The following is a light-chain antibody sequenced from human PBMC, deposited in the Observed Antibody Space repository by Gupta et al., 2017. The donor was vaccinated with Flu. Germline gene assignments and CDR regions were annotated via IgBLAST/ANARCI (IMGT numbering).Light chain of an antibody. CDR1: ESNRIY. V-gene: IGKV3-11*01. CDR2: DAS. J-gene: IGKJ4*01. Sequence: PGAVTLSRRGKASQAGRSSESNRIYLAWYKKKPGQAPRGLIDDASNRATGIPARFSGSGSGTDFTLTISSLEAEDLAVYYCQQHFTWPLTFGGGTKVEI. CDR3: QQHFTWPLT.